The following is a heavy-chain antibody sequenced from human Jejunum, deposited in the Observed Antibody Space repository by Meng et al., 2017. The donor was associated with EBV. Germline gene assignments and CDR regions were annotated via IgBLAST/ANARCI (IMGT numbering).Heavy chain of an antibody. CDR3: ARGEGGYCSSSSCYLGT. Sequence: GQLWQSGSELKPPGASVKVSCKASGYSFTSRAMHWVRQAPGQGLEWMGWINTDTRNPTYAQGLTGRFVFSLDTSVSTAYLQISSLKAEDTAVYYCARGEGGYCSSSSCYLGTWGQGTLVTVSS. CDR2: INTDTRNP. J-gene: IGHJ4*02. V-gene: IGHV7-4-1*02. CDR1: GYSFTSRA. D-gene: IGHD2-2*01.